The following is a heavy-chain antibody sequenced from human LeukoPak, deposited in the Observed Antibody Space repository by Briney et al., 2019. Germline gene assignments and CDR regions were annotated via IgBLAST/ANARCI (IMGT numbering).Heavy chain of an antibody. Sequence: GGSLRLSCAASGFIFSIYWMSWVRQARGEGLEWVANIKQDGSEKYYVDSVKGRFTISRDNAKNLLYLQMNSLRAEDTAVYYWAELGITMIGGVWGKGTTVTISS. D-gene: IGHD3-10*02. CDR2: IKQDGSEK. CDR3: AELGITMIGGV. CDR1: GFIFSIYW. J-gene: IGHJ6*04. V-gene: IGHV3-7*01.